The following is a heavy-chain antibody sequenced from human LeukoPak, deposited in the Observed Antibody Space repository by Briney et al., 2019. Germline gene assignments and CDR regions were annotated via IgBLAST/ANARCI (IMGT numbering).Heavy chain of an antibody. V-gene: IGHV3-9*01. Sequence: GGSLRLSCAASGFTFDDYAMHWVRQAPGKGLEWVSGISWNSGSIGYADSVEGRFTISRDSAKNSLCLQMNSLRAEDTALYYCAKDLTSSSSYFQHWGQGTLVTVSS. D-gene: IGHD6-6*01. CDR1: GFTFDDYA. J-gene: IGHJ1*01. CDR3: AKDLTSSSSYFQH. CDR2: ISWNSGSI.